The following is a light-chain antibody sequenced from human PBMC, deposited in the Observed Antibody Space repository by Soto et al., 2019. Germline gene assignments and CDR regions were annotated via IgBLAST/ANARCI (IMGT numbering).Light chain of an antibody. J-gene: IGKJ1*01. V-gene: IGKV3-20*01. CDR3: QQYGSSPPWT. Sequence: EIVLTQSPGTLSLSPGERATLSCRASQSVSSTFLAWYQQKPSQAPRLLIYGVSSRASGIPDRFFGSGSGTDFTLTINRLEPEDFAVYYCQQYGSSPPWTFGQGTKVDNK. CDR2: GVS. CDR1: QSVSSTF.